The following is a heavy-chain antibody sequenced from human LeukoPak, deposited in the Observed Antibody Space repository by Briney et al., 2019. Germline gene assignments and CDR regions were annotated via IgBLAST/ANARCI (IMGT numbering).Heavy chain of an antibody. CDR1: GYTLTELS. J-gene: IGHJ3*02. CDR3: ATQAAHPTWRDAFDI. CDR2: FDPEDGET. D-gene: IGHD6-13*01. V-gene: IGHV1-24*01. Sequence: ASVKVSCKVSGYTLTELSMHWVRQAPGKGLEWMGGFDPEDGETIYAQKFQGRVTMTEDTSTDTAYMELSSLRSEDTAVYYCATQAAHPTWRDAFDIWGQGTMVTVSS.